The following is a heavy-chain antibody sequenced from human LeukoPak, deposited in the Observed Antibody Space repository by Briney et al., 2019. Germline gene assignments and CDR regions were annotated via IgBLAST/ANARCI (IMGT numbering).Heavy chain of an antibody. D-gene: IGHD3-22*01. CDR1: GFTFSSYS. J-gene: IGHJ3*02. CDR2: ISSSSSTI. V-gene: IGHV3-48*01. Sequence: PGGSLRLSCAASGFTFSSYSMNWVRQAPGKGLEWVSYISSSSSTIYYADSVKGRFTISRDNAKNSLYLQMNSLRAEDTAVYYCARTSPYDSSSAVAFDIWGQGTMVTVSS. CDR3: ARTSPYDSSSAVAFDI.